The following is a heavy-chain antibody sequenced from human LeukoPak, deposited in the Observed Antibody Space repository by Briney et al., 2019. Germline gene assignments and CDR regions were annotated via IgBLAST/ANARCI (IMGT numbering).Heavy chain of an antibody. Sequence: SETLSLTCTVSGDSISAYYWSWIRQTPGKGLEWIAFIHSSGTTNYNPSLKSRVSISVDTSDNQFSLSVNSVTAADTAVYYCARGGASSEWFDPWGQGTLVTVSS. CDR3: ARGGASSEWFDP. CDR2: IHSSGTT. J-gene: IGHJ5*02. V-gene: IGHV4-59*01. D-gene: IGHD6-25*01. CDR1: GDSISAYY.